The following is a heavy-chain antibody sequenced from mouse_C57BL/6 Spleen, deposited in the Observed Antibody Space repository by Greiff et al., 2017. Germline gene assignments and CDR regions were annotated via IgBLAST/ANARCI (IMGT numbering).Heavy chain of an antibody. D-gene: IGHD2-3*01. CDR2: IYPGSGST. J-gene: IGHJ3*01. V-gene: IGHV1-55*01. CDR1: GYTFTSYW. Sequence: VQLQQPGAELVKPGASVKMSCKASGYTFTSYWITWVKQRPGQGLEWIGDIYPGSGSTNYNEKFKSKATLTVDTSSSTAYMQLSSLTSEDSAVYYCARGYDGYCSFAYWGQGTLVTVSA. CDR3: ARGYDGYCSFAY.